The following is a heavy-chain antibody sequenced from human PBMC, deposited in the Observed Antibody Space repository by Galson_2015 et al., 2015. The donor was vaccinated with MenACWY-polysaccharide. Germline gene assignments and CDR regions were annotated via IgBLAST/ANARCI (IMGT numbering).Heavy chain of an antibody. J-gene: IGHJ5*02. D-gene: IGHD2-15*01. CDR1: GFTFTNYA. V-gene: IGHV3-23*01. CDR2: IGGSGTT. CDR3: AKANSGGICTSGWACWFDP. Sequence: SLRLSCAASGFTFTNYAMNWVRQAPGKGLEWVSSIGGSGTTYYADSVKGRFTISRDNSKNMVYLQMNSLRAEDTAIYYCAKANSGGICTSGWACWFDPWGQGSLLTVSS.